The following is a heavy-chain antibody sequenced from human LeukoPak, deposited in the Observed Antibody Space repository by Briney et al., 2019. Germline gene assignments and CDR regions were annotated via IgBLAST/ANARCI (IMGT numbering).Heavy chain of an antibody. V-gene: IGHV1-8*03. J-gene: IGHJ4*02. Sequence: ASVKVSFKASGYAFSSYDINWVRQATGQGLEWMGWMNPHSDNTGYAHKFLGRVIITKDSSISTPYMELRSLTTEDAAVYYCARESDRSSDSSGSYPLDYWGQGTLVTVSS. CDR3: ARESDRSSDSSGSYPLDY. CDR2: MNPHSDNT. CDR1: GYAFSSYD. D-gene: IGHD1-26*01.